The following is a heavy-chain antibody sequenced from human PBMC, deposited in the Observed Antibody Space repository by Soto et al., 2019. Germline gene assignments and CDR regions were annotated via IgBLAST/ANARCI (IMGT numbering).Heavy chain of an antibody. CDR3: AQGYGSGTPWFDP. J-gene: IGHJ5*02. Sequence: QVQLVQSGAKVKKTGASVKVSCKASGYTFTGYYMHWVRQAPGQGLEWMGWINPNSGGTNYAQKFQGWVTMTRDTSISTAYMELSRLRSDDTAVYYCAQGYGSGTPWFDPWGQGTLVTVSS. V-gene: IGHV1-2*04. CDR2: INPNSGGT. CDR1: GYTFTGYY. D-gene: IGHD3-10*01.